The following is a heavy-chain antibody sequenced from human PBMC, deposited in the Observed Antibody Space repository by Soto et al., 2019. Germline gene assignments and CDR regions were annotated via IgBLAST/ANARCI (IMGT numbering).Heavy chain of an antibody. CDR1: GGSFSGYY. CDR2: INHSGST. CDR3: ARVSSIGYCSGGSCYSRWDWFDP. J-gene: IGHJ5*02. V-gene: IGHV4-34*01. Sequence: PSETLSLTCAVYGGSFSGYYWSWIRQPPGKGLEWIGEINHSGSTNYNPSLKSRVTISVDTSKNQFSLKLSSVTAADTAVYYCARVSSIGYCSGGSCYSRWDWFDPWGQGTLVTVSS. D-gene: IGHD2-15*01.